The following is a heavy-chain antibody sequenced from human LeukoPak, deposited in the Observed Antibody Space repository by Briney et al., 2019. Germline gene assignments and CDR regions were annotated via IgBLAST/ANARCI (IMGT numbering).Heavy chain of an antibody. D-gene: IGHD3-10*01. J-gene: IGHJ4*02. CDR3: AAVAYGSGSYYGSFDY. CDR1: GFTFTSSA. V-gene: IGHV1-58*01. CDR2: IVVGSGNT. Sequence: GTSVKVSCKASGFTFTSSAVQWVRQARGQRLEGRGWIVVGSGNTNYAQKFQERVTITRDMSTSTAYMELRSLRSEDTAVYYCAAVAYGSGSYYGSFDYWGQGTLVTVSS.